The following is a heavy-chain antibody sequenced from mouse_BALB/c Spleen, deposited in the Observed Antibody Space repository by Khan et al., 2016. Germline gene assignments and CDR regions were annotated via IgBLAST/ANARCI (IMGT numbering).Heavy chain of an antibody. V-gene: IGHV3-2*02. CDR3: ARWLDAMDY. CDR1: GYSITSDYA. J-gene: IGHJ4*01. CDR2: ITYSGTT. Sequence: EVQLQESGPGLVKPSQSLSLTCTVTGYSITSDYAWNWIRQFPGNKLEWMGYITYSGTTTYHPSLKSRISITRDTSKNQFFLQLNSVTTEDTATYNCARWLDAMDYWGQGTSVTVAS. D-gene: IGHD2-2*01.